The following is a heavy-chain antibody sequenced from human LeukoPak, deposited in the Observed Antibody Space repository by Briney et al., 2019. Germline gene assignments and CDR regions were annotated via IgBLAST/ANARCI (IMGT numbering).Heavy chain of an antibody. CDR1: GFTFSSYA. V-gene: IGHV3-23*01. CDR2: ISGSGGST. D-gene: IGHD6-13*01. J-gene: IGHJ4*02. CDR3: AKEASSSWYDFVDY. Sequence: PGGSLRLSCAASGFTFSSYAMSWVRQAPGKGLELVSAISGSGGSTYYADSVKGRFTISRDNSKNTLYMQMNSLRAEDTAVYYCAKEASSSWYDFVDYWGQGTLVTVSP.